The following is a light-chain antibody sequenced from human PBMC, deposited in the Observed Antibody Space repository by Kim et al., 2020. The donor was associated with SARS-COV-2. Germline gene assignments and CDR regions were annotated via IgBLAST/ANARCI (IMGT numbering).Light chain of an antibody. V-gene: IGLV4-69*02. J-gene: IGLJ2*01. Sequence: VELTGTWRSGQTSYAIAWHQNQSGKGPRFWMGLNKDGRHIKGDGIPYRFSGSSSGAERYLTISSRQSEDEADYYCKTWGTGIHVVFGGGTQLTV. CDR1: SGQTSYA. CDR2: LNKDGRH. CDR3: KTWGTGIHVV.